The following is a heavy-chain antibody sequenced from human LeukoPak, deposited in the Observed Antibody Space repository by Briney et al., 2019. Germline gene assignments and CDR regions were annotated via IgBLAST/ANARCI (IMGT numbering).Heavy chain of an antibody. V-gene: IGHV3-23*01. Sequence: GGSLRLSCAASGFTFSSYAMSWVRQAPGKGLEWVSAISGSGGSTYYADSVKGRFTISRDNSKNTLYLQMNSLRAEDTAVYYCAKDLSITMIVAFGPTFDYWGQGTLVTVSS. CDR2: ISGSGGST. D-gene: IGHD3-22*01. CDR1: GFTFSSYA. CDR3: AKDLSITMIVAFGPTFDY. J-gene: IGHJ4*02.